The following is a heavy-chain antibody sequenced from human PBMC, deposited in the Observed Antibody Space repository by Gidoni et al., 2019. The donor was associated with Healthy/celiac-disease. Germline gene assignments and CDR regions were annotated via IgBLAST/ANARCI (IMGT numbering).Heavy chain of an antibody. J-gene: IGHJ6*03. Sequence: EVQLVESGGGLVKPGGSLRLSCAASGFTFSSYWMSWVRHAPGKGLEWVTNIKQDRSEKYYVDSVKSRFTISRDNAKNSLYLQMNSLRAEDTAVYYCARDHEFYYYYYMDVWGKGTTVTVSS. CDR3: ARDHEFYYYYYMDV. CDR2: IKQDRSEK. V-gene: IGHV3-7*04. D-gene: IGHD3-10*01. CDR1: GFTFSSYW.